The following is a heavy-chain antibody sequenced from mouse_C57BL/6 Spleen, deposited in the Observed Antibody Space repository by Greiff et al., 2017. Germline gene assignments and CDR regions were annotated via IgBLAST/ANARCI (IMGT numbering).Heavy chain of an antibody. Sequence: QVQLQQPGAELVKPGASVKLSCKASGYTFTSYWMHWVKQRPGQGLEWIGMINPNSGSTNYNEKFKSKATLTVDKSSSTAYMQLSSLTSEDSAVYYCARAYYGSLYYFDYWGQGTTLTVSS. CDR2: INPNSGST. D-gene: IGHD1-1*01. CDR3: ARAYYGSLYYFDY. V-gene: IGHV1-64*01. CDR1: GYTFTSYW. J-gene: IGHJ2*01.